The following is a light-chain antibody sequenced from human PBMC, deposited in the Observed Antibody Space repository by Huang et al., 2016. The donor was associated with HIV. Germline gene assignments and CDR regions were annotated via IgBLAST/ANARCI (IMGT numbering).Light chain of an antibody. J-gene: IGKJ1*01. CDR1: QGIGNS. V-gene: IGKV1-NL1*01. CDR2: ATS. Sequence: DIQMTQSTSSLSASVGDRVTITCRASQGIGNSLAWYQQKPEKAPRLLLYATSTLESGVPSRFSGSGSLTHYTLTINTLQPEDIASYYCQQYHSLPWTFGQGTKVEIK. CDR3: QQYHSLPWT.